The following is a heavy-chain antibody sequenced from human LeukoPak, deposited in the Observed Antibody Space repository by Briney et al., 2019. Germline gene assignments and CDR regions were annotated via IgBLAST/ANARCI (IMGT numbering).Heavy chain of an antibody. V-gene: IGHV1-46*01. CDR3: ARASWVTTGAFDI. D-gene: IGHD4-17*01. J-gene: IGHJ3*02. CDR1: GYSFTSYY. CDR2: INPSGGST. Sequence: ASVKVSCKASGYSFTSYYRHWVRQAPGQGFEWMGIINPSGGSTTYAQKFQGRVTMTRDTSTSTVYMELSSLRSEDTAVYYCARASWVTTGAFDIWGQGTMVTVSS.